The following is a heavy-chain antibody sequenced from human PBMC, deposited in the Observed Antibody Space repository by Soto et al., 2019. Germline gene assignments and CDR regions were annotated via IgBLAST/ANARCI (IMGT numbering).Heavy chain of an antibody. CDR3: ARGPIVGASFDY. CDR2: ISSSSSYI. V-gene: IGHV3-21*01. D-gene: IGHD1-26*01. J-gene: IGHJ4*02. Sequence: EVQLVESGGGLVKPGGSLRLSCAASGFTFSSYSMNWVRQAPGQGLEWVSSISSSSSYIYYADSVKGRFTISRDNAKNSLYLQMNGLRAEDTAVYYCARGPIVGASFDYWGQGTLVTVSS. CDR1: GFTFSSYS.